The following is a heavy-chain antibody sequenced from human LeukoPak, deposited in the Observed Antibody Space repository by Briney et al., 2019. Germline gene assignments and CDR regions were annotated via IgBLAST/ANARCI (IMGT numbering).Heavy chain of an antibody. J-gene: IGHJ6*02. D-gene: IGHD4-17*01. Sequence: GRSLRLSCAASGFTFDDYAMHWVRQAPGKGLEWVSGISWNSGSICYADSVKGRFTISRDNAKNSLYLQMNSLRAEDTALYYCAKAADYGDYVGMDVWGQGTTVTVSS. CDR3: AKAADYGDYVGMDV. CDR1: GFTFDDYA. CDR2: ISWNSGSI. V-gene: IGHV3-9*01.